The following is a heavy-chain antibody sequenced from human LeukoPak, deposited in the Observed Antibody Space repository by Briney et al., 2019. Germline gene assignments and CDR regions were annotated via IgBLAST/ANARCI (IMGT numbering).Heavy chain of an antibody. J-gene: IGHJ1*01. CDR3: AKPKGGIAATWGTEYFQH. D-gene: IGHD6-13*01. CDR1: GFTFDDYT. V-gene: IGHV3-43*01. CDR2: ISWDGGST. Sequence: GGSLRLSCAASGFTFDDYTMHWVRQAPGKGLEWVSLISWDGGSTYYADSVKGRFTISRDNSKNSLYLQMNSLRTEDTALYYCAKPKGGIAATWGTEYFQHWGQGTLVTVSS.